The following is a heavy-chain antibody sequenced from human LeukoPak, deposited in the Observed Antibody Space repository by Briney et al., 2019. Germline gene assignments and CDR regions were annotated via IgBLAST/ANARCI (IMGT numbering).Heavy chain of an antibody. D-gene: IGHD5-18*01. J-gene: IGHJ4*02. Sequence: GGSLRLSCAASGFTFSSYSMNWVRQAPGKGLEWVSYISTSSSTIYYADSVKGRFTISRDNAKNSLYLQMNSLRAEDTALYYCAKDRGYSYGKDYFDYWGQGTLVTVSS. CDR3: AKDRGYSYGKDYFDY. CDR2: ISTSSSTI. CDR1: GFTFSSYS. V-gene: IGHV3-48*01.